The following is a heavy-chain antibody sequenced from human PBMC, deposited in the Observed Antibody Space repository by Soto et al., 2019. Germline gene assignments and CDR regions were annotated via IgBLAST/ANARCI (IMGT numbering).Heavy chain of an antibody. Sequence: HPGGSLRLSCAASGFIFSNYGMNWVRQAPGKGLEWVSYISSSSSTIYYADSVKGRFTISRDNAKNSLYLQMNSLRDEDTAVYYCASSSWNTIDYWGQGTLVTVSS. CDR2: ISSSSSTI. V-gene: IGHV3-48*02. J-gene: IGHJ4*02. CDR1: GFIFSNYG. D-gene: IGHD6-13*01. CDR3: ASSSWNTIDY.